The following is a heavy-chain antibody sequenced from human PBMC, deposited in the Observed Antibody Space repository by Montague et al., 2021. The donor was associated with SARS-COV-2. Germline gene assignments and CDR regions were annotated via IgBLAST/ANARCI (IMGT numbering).Heavy chain of an antibody. CDR3: ARVGRQQLVRLSGMDV. D-gene: IGHD6-13*01. V-gene: IGHV6-1*01. CDR1: GDSVVRLRRA. CDR2: PLLGKKRCN. J-gene: IGHJ6*02. Sequence: CAISGDSVVRLRRASEWHTSSLPSHDHLVCRPLLGKKRCNDYALSVKSRITINPDTSKNQFSLKLSSVTAADTAVYYCARVGRQQLVRLSGMDVWGQGTTVTVSS.